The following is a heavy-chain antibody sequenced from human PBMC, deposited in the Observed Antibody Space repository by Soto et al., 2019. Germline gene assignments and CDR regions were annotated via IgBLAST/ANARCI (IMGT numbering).Heavy chain of an antibody. CDR3: AKNLGPTELPYYYYYMDV. J-gene: IGHJ6*03. CDR2: ISSSSSYI. V-gene: IGHV3-21*01. Sequence: GGSLRLSCAASGFTFSSYSMNWVRQAPGKGLEWVSSISSSSSYIYYADSVKGRFTISRDNAKNSLYLQMNSLRAEDTAVYYCAKNLGPTELPYYYYYMDVWGKGTTVTVSS. D-gene: IGHD1-26*01. CDR1: GFTFSSYS.